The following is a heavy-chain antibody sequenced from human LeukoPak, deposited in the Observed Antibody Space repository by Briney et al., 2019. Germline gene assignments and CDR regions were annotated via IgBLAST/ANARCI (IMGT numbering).Heavy chain of an antibody. D-gene: IGHD3-10*01. Sequence: PSETLSLTCAVYGGSFSGYYWSWIRQPPGKGLEWIGEINHSGSTNYNPSLKSRVTISIDTSKNQFSLKLSSVTAADTAVYYCARPGNAFDIWGQGTMVTVSS. CDR1: GGSFSGYY. V-gene: IGHV4-34*01. CDR2: INHSGST. J-gene: IGHJ3*02. CDR3: ARPGNAFDI.